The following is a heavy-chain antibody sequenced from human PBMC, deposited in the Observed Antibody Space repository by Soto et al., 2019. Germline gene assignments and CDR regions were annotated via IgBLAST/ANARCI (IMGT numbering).Heavy chain of an antibody. J-gene: IGHJ5*02. Sequence: SETLSLTCTVSGGSISSGDYYWSWIRQPPGKGLEWIGYIYYSGSTYYNPSLKSRVTISVDTSKNQFSLKLSSVTAADTAVYYCAREGDTAMPNWFDPWGQGTLVTVSS. V-gene: IGHV4-30-4*01. D-gene: IGHD5-18*01. CDR2: IYYSGST. CDR1: GGSISSGDYY. CDR3: AREGDTAMPNWFDP.